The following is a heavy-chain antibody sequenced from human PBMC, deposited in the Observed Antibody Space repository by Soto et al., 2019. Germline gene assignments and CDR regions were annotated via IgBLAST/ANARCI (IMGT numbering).Heavy chain of an antibody. CDR2: INHSGST. Sequence: SETLSLTCAVYGGSFSGYYWSWIRQPPGKGLEWIGEINHSGSTNYNPSLKSRVTISVDTSKNQFSLKLSSVTAADTAVYYCARKVIPWYSSSWSYYYYYGMDVWGQGTTVTVS. D-gene: IGHD6-13*01. CDR1: GGSFSGYY. CDR3: ARKVIPWYSSSWSYYYYYGMDV. V-gene: IGHV4-34*01. J-gene: IGHJ6*02.